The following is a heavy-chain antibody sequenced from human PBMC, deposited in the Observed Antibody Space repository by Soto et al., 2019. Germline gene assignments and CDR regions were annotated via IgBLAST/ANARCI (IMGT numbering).Heavy chain of an antibody. V-gene: IGHV3-66*01. CDR1: GFTVSTKY. J-gene: IGHJ4*02. D-gene: IGHD3-16*01. CDR2: IYSGGST. CDR3: ARDPWAADY. Sequence: GGSLRLSCAASGFTVSTKYMSWVRQAPGKGLEWVSVIYSGGSTFYANSVRGRFTISRDNSKNTVNLQMNSLRAEDTAVYYCARDPWAADYWGQGTLVTVSS.